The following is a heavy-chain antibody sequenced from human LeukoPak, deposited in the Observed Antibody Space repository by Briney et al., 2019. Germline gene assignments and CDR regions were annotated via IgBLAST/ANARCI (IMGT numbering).Heavy chain of an antibody. CDR2: ISSSGSTI. CDR3: AELGITMIGGV. CDR1: GFTFSGFA. J-gene: IGHJ6*04. D-gene: IGHD3-10*02. V-gene: IGHV3-48*03. Sequence: GGSLRLSCAASGFTFSGFAMNWVRQAPGKGLEWVSYISSSGSTIYYADSVKGRFTISRDNAKNSLYLQMNSLRAEDTAVYYCAELGITMIGGVWGKGTTVTISS.